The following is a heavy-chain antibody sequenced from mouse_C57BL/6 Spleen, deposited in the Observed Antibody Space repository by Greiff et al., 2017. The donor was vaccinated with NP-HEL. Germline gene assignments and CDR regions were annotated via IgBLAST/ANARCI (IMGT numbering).Heavy chain of an antibody. J-gene: IGHJ2*01. D-gene: IGHD2-2*01. Sequence: QVQLQQSGAELVRPGASVKLSCKASGYTFTDYYINWVKQRPGQGLEWIARIYPGSGNTYYNEKFKGKATLTAEKSSSTAYMQLSSLTSEDSAVYFCARSGGLRRYYFDYWGQGTTLTVSS. V-gene: IGHV1-76*01. CDR2: IYPGSGNT. CDR3: ARSGGLRRYYFDY. CDR1: GYTFTDYY.